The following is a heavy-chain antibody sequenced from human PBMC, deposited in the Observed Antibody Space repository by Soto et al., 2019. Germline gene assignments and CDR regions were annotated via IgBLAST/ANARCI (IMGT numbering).Heavy chain of an antibody. Sequence: PGGSLRLSCAASGFTFSSYSMNWVRQAPGKGLEWVSSISSSSSYIYYADSVKGRFTISRDNAKNSLYLQMNSLRAEDTAVYYCASLFPYCSSNSCYYYYGMDVWGQGTTVTVSS. CDR3: ASLFPYCSSNSCYYYYGMDV. CDR2: ISSSSSYI. D-gene: IGHD2-2*01. V-gene: IGHV3-21*01. J-gene: IGHJ6*02. CDR1: GFTFSSYS.